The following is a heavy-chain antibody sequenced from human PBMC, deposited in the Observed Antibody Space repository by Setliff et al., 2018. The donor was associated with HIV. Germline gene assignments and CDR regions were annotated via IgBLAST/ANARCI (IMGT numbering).Heavy chain of an antibody. V-gene: IGHV1-69*05. CDR1: GGTFNSYI. D-gene: IGHD6-19*01. Sequence: ASVKVSCKAAGGTFNSYILSWVRQAPGQGLEWTGGIIPSFGTVTYAQKFQGRVTITTDESMTTVYMELSSLRSEDTAVYYCARGDIAVAASGYYYGMDVWGQGTTVTVSS. CDR3: ARGDIAVAASGYYYGMDV. CDR2: IIPSFGTV. J-gene: IGHJ6*02.